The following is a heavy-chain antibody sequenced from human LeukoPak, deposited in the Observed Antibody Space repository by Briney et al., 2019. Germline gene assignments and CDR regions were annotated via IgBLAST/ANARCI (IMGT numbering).Heavy chain of an antibody. D-gene: IGHD3-10*01. CDR3: AGGGGSYYYYYMDV. J-gene: IGHJ6*03. V-gene: IGHV4-39*07. CDR2: IYYSGST. Sequence: SETLSLTCTVSGGSISSSSYYWGWIRQPPGKGLEWIGSIYYSGSTNYNPSLKSRVTISVDTSKNQFSLKLSSVTAADTAVYYCAGGGGSYYYYYMDVWGKGTTVTISS. CDR1: GGSISSSSYY.